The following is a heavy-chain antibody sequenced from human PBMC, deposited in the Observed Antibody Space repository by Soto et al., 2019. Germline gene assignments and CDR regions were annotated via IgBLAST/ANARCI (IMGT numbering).Heavy chain of an antibody. D-gene: IGHD7-27*01. CDR2: ISSSSSVI. Sequence: EVQLVESGGGLVQPGGSLRLSCATSGFILSDCAMNWVRQAPGKGLEWVSYISSSSSVIDYADSVKGRFTASRDNARNSLYLQMSSLRAEDTAVYYCARDLSWGSNWYYYMDVWGKGTTVTVSS. V-gene: IGHV3-48*01. CDR3: ARDLSWGSNWYYYMDV. CDR1: GFILSDCA. J-gene: IGHJ6*03.